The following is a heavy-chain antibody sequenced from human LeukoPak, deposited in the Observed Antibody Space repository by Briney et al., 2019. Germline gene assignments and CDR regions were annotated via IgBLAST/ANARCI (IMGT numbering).Heavy chain of an antibody. Sequence: GGSLRLSCAASGFTFSSYEMNWVRQAPGKGLEWVSYISSSGSTIYYADSVKGRFTISRDNAKNTLYLQMNSLRAEDTAVYYCAREDDNFDYWGQGTLVTVSS. CDR1: GFTFSSYE. J-gene: IGHJ4*02. D-gene: IGHD3-22*01. CDR3: AREDDNFDY. CDR2: ISSSGSTI. V-gene: IGHV3-48*03.